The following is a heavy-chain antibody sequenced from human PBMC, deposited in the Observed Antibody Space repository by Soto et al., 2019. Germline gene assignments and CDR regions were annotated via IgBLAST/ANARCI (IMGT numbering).Heavy chain of an antibody. D-gene: IGHD3-22*01. V-gene: IGHV4-4*02. J-gene: IGHJ5*02. CDR3: ARATYYYDSSGLLDP. CDR2: IYHSGST. Sequence: PSETLSLTCAVSGGSISSSNWWSWVRQPPGKGLEWIGEIYHSGSTNYNPSLKSRVTISVDKSKNQFSLKLSSVTAADTAVYYCARATYYYDSSGLLDPWGQGTLVTVSS. CDR1: GGSISSSNW.